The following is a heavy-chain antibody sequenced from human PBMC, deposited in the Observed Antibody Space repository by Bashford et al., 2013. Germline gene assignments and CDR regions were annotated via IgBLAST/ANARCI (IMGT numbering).Heavy chain of an antibody. CDR1: THLWQLR. D-gene: IGHD3-16*02. CDR2: IGGSGATT. J-gene: IGHJ4*02. CDR3: AKNIDIVIAYDY. Sequence: GGSRETLLCSLWTHLWQLRHDLGPPGSGKGLEWVSAIGGSGATTYYADSVRGRFTISRDNSKNMLYLQMNSLRVEDTAVYYCAKNIDIVIAYDYWGQGTLVTVSS. V-gene: IGHV3-23*01.